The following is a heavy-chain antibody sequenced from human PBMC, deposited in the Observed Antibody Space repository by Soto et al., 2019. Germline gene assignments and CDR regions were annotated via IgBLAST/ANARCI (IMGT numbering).Heavy chain of an antibody. CDR3: AKEAPRRRYYDSSGYYRVGFDY. D-gene: IGHD3-22*01. Sequence: GGSLRLSCAASGFTFSRYGMHWVRQAPGKGLEWVAVISYDGSNKYYADSVKGRFTISRDNSKNTLYLQMNSLRAEDTAVYYCAKEAPRRRYYDSSGYYRVGFDYWGQGTLVTVSS. CDR1: GFTFSRYG. V-gene: IGHV3-30*18. CDR2: ISYDGSNK. J-gene: IGHJ4*02.